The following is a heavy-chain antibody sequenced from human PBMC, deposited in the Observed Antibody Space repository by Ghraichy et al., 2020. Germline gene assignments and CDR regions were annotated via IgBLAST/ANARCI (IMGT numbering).Heavy chain of an antibody. Sequence: GGSLRLSCAASGFTFSSYSMNWVRQAPGKGLEWVSSISSSSSYIYYADSVKGRFTISRDNAKNSLYLQMNSLRAEDTAVYYCAGLTAYYDFWSGYPEHNDYWGQGTLVTVSS. CDR1: GFTFSSYS. V-gene: IGHV3-21*01. J-gene: IGHJ4*02. D-gene: IGHD3-3*01. CDR2: ISSSSSYI. CDR3: AGLTAYYDFWSGYPEHNDY.